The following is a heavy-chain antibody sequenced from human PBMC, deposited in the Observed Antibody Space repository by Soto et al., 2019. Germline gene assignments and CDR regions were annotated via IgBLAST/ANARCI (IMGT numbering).Heavy chain of an antibody. J-gene: IGHJ4*02. D-gene: IGHD2-15*01. Sequence: QVHLVQSGAEVKKPGASVKVSCKASGYSFTGNSIHWVLQAPGQGLEWMGWSHPSNGGTNYAPKFQGWVTMPRDTSTSTAYMELSRLTSADTAVYDCAIQRSGVVYGGQGTLVTFSS. CDR3: AIQRSGVVY. CDR2: SHPSNGGT. CDR1: GYSFTGNS. V-gene: IGHV1-2*04.